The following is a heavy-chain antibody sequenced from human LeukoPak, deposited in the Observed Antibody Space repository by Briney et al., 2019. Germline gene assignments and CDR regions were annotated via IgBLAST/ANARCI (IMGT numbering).Heavy chain of an antibody. J-gene: IGHJ3*02. V-gene: IGHV3-73*01. D-gene: IGHD3-22*01. Sequence: GGSLKLSCAASGFTFSGSAMHWVRQASGKGLEWVGRIRSKANSYATAYAASVKGRFTISRDDSKNTAYLQMNSLRAEDTAVYYCARQYYYDTSGYDAFDIWGQGTMVTVSS. CDR1: GFTFSGSA. CDR2: IRSKANSYAT. CDR3: ARQYYYDTSGYDAFDI.